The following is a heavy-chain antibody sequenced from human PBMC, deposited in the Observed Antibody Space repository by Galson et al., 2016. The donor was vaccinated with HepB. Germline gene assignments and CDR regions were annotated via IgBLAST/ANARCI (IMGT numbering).Heavy chain of an antibody. Sequence: SLRLSCAASGFTFSSYAMYWVRQAPGKGLEWVAVISYDGNNKYYADSVEGRFTISRDNSKNTLFLQMNSLRPDDTAVYYCVRDSYTNWGQGTMVTVSS. CDR1: GFTFSSYA. CDR3: VRDSYTN. V-gene: IGHV3-30-3*01. CDR2: ISYDGNNK. J-gene: IGHJ3*01.